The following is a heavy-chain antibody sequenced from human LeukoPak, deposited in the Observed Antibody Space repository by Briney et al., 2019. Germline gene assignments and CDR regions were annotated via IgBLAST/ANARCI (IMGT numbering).Heavy chain of an antibody. V-gene: IGHV3-33*01. D-gene: IGHD6-6*01. CDR1: GFTFRSYG. J-gene: IGHJ4*02. Sequence: GGSLRLSCAASGFTFRSYGMHWVRQAPGKGLEWVAVIWYDGSNKYCADSVKGRFTISRDNSKNTLYLEMSSLRAEDTAVYYCARVGSSSSLGFDYWGQGTLVTVS. CDR2: IWYDGSNK. CDR3: ARVGSSSSLGFDY.